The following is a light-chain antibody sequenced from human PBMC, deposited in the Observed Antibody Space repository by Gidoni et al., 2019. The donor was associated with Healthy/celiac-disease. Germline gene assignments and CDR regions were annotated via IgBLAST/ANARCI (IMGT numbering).Light chain of an antibody. Sequence: EIVMTQSLATLSVSPGERATLSCRASQSISSNLARYQQKPGQPPRLLLYGASTRATGIPARFSGSGSGREFTLTISSLQSEDFAVYYCQQYNNWPPLTFGGXTKVEIK. J-gene: IGKJ4*01. CDR3: QQYNNWPPLT. CDR2: GAS. CDR1: QSISSN. V-gene: IGKV3-15*01.